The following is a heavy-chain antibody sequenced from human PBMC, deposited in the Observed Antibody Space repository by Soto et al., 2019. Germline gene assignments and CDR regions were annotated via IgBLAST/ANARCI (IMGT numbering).Heavy chain of an antibody. D-gene: IGHD6-19*01. CDR1: GGSISSSSYY. V-gene: IGHV4-39*01. CDR3: ARLKSVEVAGTGY. J-gene: IGHJ4*02. CDR2: IYYSGST. Sequence: PSETLSLTCSVSGGSISSSSYYWGWIRQPPGKGLEWIGSIYYSGSTYYNPSLKSRVTISVDTSKNQFSLKLSSVTAADTAVYYCARLKSVEVAGTGYWGQGTLVTVSS.